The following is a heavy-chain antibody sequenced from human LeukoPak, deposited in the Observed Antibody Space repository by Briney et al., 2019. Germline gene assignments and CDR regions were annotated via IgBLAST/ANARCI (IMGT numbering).Heavy chain of an antibody. CDR2: IHYSGSA. CDR1: GDSITSSRYY. V-gene: IGHV4-39*07. J-gene: IGHJ6*03. CDR3: ARASAAGTYYYYYMDV. Sequence: SETLSLTCTVSGDSITSSRYYWGWVRQPPGKGLEWIASIHYSGSAYYNPSLKSRVTISKDTSKNQFSLKFTSMTAADTAVYYCARASAAGTYYYYYMDVWGKGTTVTVSS. D-gene: IGHD6-13*01.